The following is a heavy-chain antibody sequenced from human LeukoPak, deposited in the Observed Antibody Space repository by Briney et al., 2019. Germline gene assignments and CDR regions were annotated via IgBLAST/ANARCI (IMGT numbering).Heavy chain of an antibody. Sequence: PGGSLRLSCAASGFTFSSYSMNSVRQAPGHGLEWVSSISSSSSYIYYADSVKGRFTISRDNAKTSPYLQMNSLLSVHTAVYYCARRDSSSPLGDWGQGTLVTVSS. CDR3: ARRDSSSPLGD. J-gene: IGHJ4*02. V-gene: IGHV3-21*01. CDR1: GFTFSSYS. D-gene: IGHD6-6*01. CDR2: ISSSSSYI.